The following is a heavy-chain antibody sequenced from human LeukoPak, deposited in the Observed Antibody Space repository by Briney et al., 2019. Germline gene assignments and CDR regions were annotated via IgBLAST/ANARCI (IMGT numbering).Heavy chain of an antibody. CDR2: ISGAGGST. D-gene: IGHD3-10*01. Sequence: GGSLRLSCVVSGFTFSSYAMSWVRQAPGKGLEWVSTISGAGGSTYYADSVKGRFTISRDNSKNTLYLQMNSLRAEDTAVYYCARVLYGSGSFPFDYWGQGTLVTVSS. CDR3: ARVLYGSGSFPFDY. CDR1: GFTFSSYA. J-gene: IGHJ4*02. V-gene: IGHV3-23*01.